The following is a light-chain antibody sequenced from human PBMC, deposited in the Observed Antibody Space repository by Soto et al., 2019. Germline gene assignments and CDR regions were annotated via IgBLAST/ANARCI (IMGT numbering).Light chain of an antibody. CDR1: QSISSY. J-gene: IGKJ1*01. CDR2: AAS. CDR3: QQSYSTPPT. V-gene: IGKV1-39*01. Sequence: DIQMTQSPSSLSASVGDRVTITCRASQSISSYLNWYQQKPGKAPKLLIYAASSLPSGVPSRFSGSGSGTDFTLSISSLQPEDVATYYCQQSYSTPPTFGHGTKVEIK.